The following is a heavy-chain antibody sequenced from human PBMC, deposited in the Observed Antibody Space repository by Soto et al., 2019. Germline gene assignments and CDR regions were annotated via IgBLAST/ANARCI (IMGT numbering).Heavy chain of an antibody. J-gene: IGHJ6*02. D-gene: IGHD3-3*01. V-gene: IGHV4-30-4*01. CDR3: ARGRFAYYYGLDV. Sequence: SETLSLTCTVSGGSISSGNYYWSWIRQPPGKGLQWIGYIYYNGDTYYNPSLKSRATISVDTTMNHFSLKLSSMTAAGTAVYFCARGRFAYYYGLDVWGQGTTVTVSS. CDR2: IYYNGDT. CDR1: GGSISSGNYY.